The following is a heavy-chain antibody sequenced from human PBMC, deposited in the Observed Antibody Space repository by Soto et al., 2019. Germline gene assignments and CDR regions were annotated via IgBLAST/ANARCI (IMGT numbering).Heavy chain of an antibody. V-gene: IGHV4-31*03. CDR1: GVSLTSGGYY. Sequence: SETLSLTCTVSGVSLTSGGYYWSWIRQHPGKGLEWIGHVFHSGITFYNPSLRSRLAISVDKSKNQVSLRLSSVTAADTAIYYCAREYSSGLVGYWGQGTLVTVSS. J-gene: IGHJ4*02. CDR2: VFHSGIT. CDR3: AREYSSGLVGY. D-gene: IGHD6-19*01.